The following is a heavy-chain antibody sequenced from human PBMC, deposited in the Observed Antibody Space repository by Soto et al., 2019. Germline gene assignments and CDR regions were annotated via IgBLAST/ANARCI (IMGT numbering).Heavy chain of an antibody. J-gene: IGHJ4*02. V-gene: IGHV1-69*01. CDR2: IIPIFGTA. CDR1: GGTFSSYA. CDR3: ATIHYYDSSGILG. Sequence: QVQLVQSGAEVKKPGSSVKVSCKASGGTFSSYAISWVRQAPGQGLEWMGGIIPIFGTANYAQKFQGRVTRTAEEPTSTDYMELSSLRSEETAVYYCATIHYYDSSGILGWGQGTLVTVSS. D-gene: IGHD3-22*01.